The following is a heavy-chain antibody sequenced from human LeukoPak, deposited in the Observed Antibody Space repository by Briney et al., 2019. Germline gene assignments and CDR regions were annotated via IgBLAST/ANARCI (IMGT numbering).Heavy chain of an antibody. CDR3: XXGFMVRGVSPFDY. V-gene: IGHV4-34*01. D-gene: IGHD3-10*01. Sequence: PSETLSLTCAVXXXXXXXXXXXXXXXXPXXXLEWIGEINHXGXTXXXXXXKSRVTISVDXSKNQFSLKLSSVXAADTAVXYCXXGFMVRGVSPFDYWGQGTLVTVSS. CDR2: INHXGXT. CDR1: XXXXXXXX. J-gene: IGHJ4*02.